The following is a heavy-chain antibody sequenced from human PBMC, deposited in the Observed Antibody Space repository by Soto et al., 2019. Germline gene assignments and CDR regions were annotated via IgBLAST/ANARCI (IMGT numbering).Heavy chain of an antibody. V-gene: IGHV1-2*02. CDR2: INPNSGGT. J-gene: IGHJ3*02. CDR1: GYTFTGYY. CDR3: ARVSIVVVTAIDAFDI. D-gene: IGHD2-21*02. Sequence: QVQLVQSGAEVKKPGASVKVSCKASGYTFTGYYMHWVRQAPGQGLEWMGWINPNSGGTNYAQKFQGRVTRTRDTSISTAYMELSRLRSDDTAVYYCARVSIVVVTAIDAFDIWGQGTMVTVSS.